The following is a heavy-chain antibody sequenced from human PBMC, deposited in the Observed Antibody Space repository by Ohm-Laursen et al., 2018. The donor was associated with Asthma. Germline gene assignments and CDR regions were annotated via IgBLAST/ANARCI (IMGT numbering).Heavy chain of an antibody. CDR3: AKDDDY. CDR1: GFTFSSYG. J-gene: IGHJ4*02. CDR2: ISYDGSNK. Sequence: SLRLSCTASGFTFSSYGMHWVRQAPGKGLEWVAVISYDGSNKYYADSVKGRFTISRDNSKNTLYLQMNSLRAEDTAVYYCAKDDDYWGQGTLATVSS. V-gene: IGHV3-30*18.